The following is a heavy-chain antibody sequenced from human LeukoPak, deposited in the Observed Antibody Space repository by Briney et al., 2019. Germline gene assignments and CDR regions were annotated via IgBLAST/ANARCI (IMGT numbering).Heavy chain of an antibody. Sequence: ASVKVSCKASGYTFTSYDINWVRQATGQGLEWMGWMNPNSGNTGYAQKFQGRVTITRNTSISTAYMELNSLRSDDTAVYYCAREGGMAVAAYFDYWGQGTLVTVSS. V-gene: IGHV1-8*03. CDR2: MNPNSGNT. CDR1: GYTFTSYD. J-gene: IGHJ4*02. CDR3: AREGGMAVAAYFDY. D-gene: IGHD6-19*01.